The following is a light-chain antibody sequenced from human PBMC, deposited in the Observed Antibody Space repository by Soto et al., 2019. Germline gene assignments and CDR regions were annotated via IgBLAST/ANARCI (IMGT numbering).Light chain of an antibody. CDR1: QGISSS. J-gene: IGKJ3*01. Sequence: AIQLTQSPSSLSASVGDSVTITCRASQGISSSLAWYHQTPGRAPKLLIYDASTLESGFPSRFSGSRSGTEFTLTVSRLQPEDFATYYCQPFDDSPFTFCPGTKVDI. V-gene: IGKV1D-13*01. CDR2: DAS. CDR3: QPFDDSPFT.